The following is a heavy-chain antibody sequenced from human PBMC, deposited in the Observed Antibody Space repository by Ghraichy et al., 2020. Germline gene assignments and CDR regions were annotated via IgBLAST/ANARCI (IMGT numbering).Heavy chain of an antibody. CDR2: ISMSGDTT. V-gene: IGHV3-23*01. D-gene: IGHD3-10*01. CDR1: GFTFSNYG. J-gene: IGHJ5*02. CDR3: ARGDSAGWYVH. Sequence: GGSLRLSCSASGFTFSNYGMSWIRQAPGKGLEWVAAISMSGDTTNYGNSVKGRFVISRDNSDNTLYLQMNSLRVEDTALFYCARGDSAGWYVHWGQGTLVNVSA.